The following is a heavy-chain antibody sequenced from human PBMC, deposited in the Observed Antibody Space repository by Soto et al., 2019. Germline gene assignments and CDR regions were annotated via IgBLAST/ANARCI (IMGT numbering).Heavy chain of an antibody. CDR1: GYTFTSYD. CDR2: MNPNSGNT. J-gene: IGHJ5*02. Sequence: ASVKVSCKASGYTFTSYDINWVRQATGQGLEWMGWMNPNSGNTGYAQKFQGRVTMTRNTSISTAYMELSSLRSEDTAVYYCARDPGKRVYNRGGFDPWGQGTLVTVSS. V-gene: IGHV1-8*01. D-gene: IGHD1-1*01. CDR3: ARDPGKRVYNRGGFDP.